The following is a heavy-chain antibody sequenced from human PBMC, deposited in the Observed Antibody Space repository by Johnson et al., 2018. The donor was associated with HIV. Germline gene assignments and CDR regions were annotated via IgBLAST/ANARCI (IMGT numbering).Heavy chain of an antibody. Sequence: VQLVESGGGVVRPGGSLRFSCAASGFIFDDYGMNWVRQAPGKGLEWVSGINWDGGSTGYAASVKGRFNISRDNAKNCLYLQMNSLRVEETALYYCVRVMGGYYSSSFGNAFDIWGQGTMVTVSS. CDR2: INWDGGST. CDR1: GFIFDDYG. J-gene: IGHJ3*02. CDR3: VRVMGGYYSSSFGNAFDI. D-gene: IGHD6-6*01. V-gene: IGHV3-20*04.